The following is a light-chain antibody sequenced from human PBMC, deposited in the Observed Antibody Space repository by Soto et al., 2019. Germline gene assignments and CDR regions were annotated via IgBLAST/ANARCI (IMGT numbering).Light chain of an antibody. Sequence: EIVMTQSPATLSVSPGERATLSCRASQSVSSNLAWYQQKPGQAPRLLIYGASTRATGIPARFSGSGSGTEFTLTISSLQSEDFAVYYCQQRSSWPWTFGQGTKLEIK. J-gene: IGKJ1*01. CDR3: QQRSSWPWT. CDR2: GAS. V-gene: IGKV3-15*01. CDR1: QSVSSN.